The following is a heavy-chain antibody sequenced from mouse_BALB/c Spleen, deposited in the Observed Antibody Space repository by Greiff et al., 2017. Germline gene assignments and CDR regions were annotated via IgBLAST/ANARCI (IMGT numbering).Heavy chain of an antibody. CDR2: ISSGGSYT. CDR3: ARVDYDGGGYAMDY. CDR1: GFTFSSYA. J-gene: IGHJ4*01. D-gene: IGHD2-4*01. Sequence: EVQVVESGGGLVKPGGSLKLSCAASGFTFSSYAMSWVRQSPEKRLEWVAEISSGGSYTYYPDTVTGRFTISRDNAKNTLYLEMSSLRSEDTAMYYCARVDYDGGGYAMDYWGQGTSVTVSS. V-gene: IGHV5-9-4*01.